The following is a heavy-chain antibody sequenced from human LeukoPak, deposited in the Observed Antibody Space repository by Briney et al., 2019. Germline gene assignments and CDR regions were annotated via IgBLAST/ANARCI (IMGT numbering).Heavy chain of an antibody. CDR3: ARGRINSSGYMDYYYYMDV. D-gene: IGHD3-22*01. CDR1: GDSVSSNSAA. Sequence: SQTLSLTCAITGDSVSSNSAAWNWIRQSPSRGLEWLGRTYYRSKWYNDYAVSVKSRITINPDTSKNQFSLQLNSVTPEDTAVYYCARGRINSSGYMDYYYYMDVWGKGTTVTVSS. J-gene: IGHJ6*03. CDR2: TYYRSKWYN. V-gene: IGHV6-1*01.